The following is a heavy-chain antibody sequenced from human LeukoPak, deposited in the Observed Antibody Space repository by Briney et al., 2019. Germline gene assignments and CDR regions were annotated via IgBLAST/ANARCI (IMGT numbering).Heavy chain of an antibody. Sequence: GGSLRLSCAASGFTFSSYGMHWVRQAPGKGLEWVAVIWYDGSNKYYADSVRGRFTISRDNSKNTLYLQMNSLRAEDTAVYYCARDRSSGWYSRNWFDPWGQGTLVTVSS. D-gene: IGHD6-19*01. CDR1: GFTFSSYG. CDR2: IWYDGSNK. CDR3: ARDRSSGWYSRNWFDP. V-gene: IGHV3-33*01. J-gene: IGHJ5*02.